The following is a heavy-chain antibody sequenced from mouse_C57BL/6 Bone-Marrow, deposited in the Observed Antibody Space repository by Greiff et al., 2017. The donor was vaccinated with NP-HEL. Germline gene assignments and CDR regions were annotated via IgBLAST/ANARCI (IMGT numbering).Heavy chain of an antibody. J-gene: IGHJ4*01. D-gene: IGHD1-1*01. Sequence: DVQLVESGGGLVQPGGSLKLSCAASGFTFSDYYMYWVRQTPEKRLEWVAYISNGGGSTYYPDTVKGRFTISRDNAKNTLYLQMSRLKSEDTAMYYCARHGSSLYAMDYWGQGTSVTVSS. CDR1: GFTFSDYY. CDR2: ISNGGGST. V-gene: IGHV5-12*01. CDR3: ARHGSSLYAMDY.